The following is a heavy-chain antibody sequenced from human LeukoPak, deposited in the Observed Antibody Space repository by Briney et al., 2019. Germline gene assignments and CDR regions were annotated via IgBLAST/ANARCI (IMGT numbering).Heavy chain of an antibody. D-gene: IGHD3-3*01. J-gene: IGHJ4*02. CDR3: ATPTSTTQVYDFWSGPTGY. Sequence: ASVKVSCKVSGYTLTELSMHWVRQAPGKGLEWMGGFDPEDGETIYAQKFQGRVTMTEDTSTDTAYMELSSLRSEDTAVYYCATPTSTTQVYDFWSGPTGYWGQGTLVTVSS. CDR2: FDPEDGET. V-gene: IGHV1-24*01. CDR1: GYTLTELS.